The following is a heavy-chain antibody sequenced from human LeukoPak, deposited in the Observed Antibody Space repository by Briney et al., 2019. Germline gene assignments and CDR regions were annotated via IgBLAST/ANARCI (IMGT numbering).Heavy chain of an antibody. D-gene: IGHD3-22*01. CDR2: IYSDGST. Sequence: PGGSLRLSCAASGFTVSSNYMIWVRQAPGKGLDWVSVIYSDGSTYYADSVKGRFTISRDNSKNTLYLQMNSLRAEDTAVYYCARIPIVVITSGGYWGQGTMVTVSS. V-gene: IGHV3-53*01. CDR1: GFTVSSNY. CDR3: ARIPIVVITSGGY. J-gene: IGHJ4*02.